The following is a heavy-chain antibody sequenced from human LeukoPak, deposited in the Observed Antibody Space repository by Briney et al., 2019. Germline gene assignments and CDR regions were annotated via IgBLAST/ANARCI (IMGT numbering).Heavy chain of an antibody. Sequence: SETLSLTCTVSGGSISSGDYYWSWIRQPPGKGLEWIGYIYYSGSTYYNPSLKSRVTISVDTSKNQFSLKLSYMTAADTAVYYCAREAMAFDIWGTGTMVTVSS. J-gene: IGHJ3*02. CDR2: IYYSGST. CDR1: GGSISSGDYY. D-gene: IGHD2-21*01. V-gene: IGHV4-30-4*08. CDR3: AREAMAFDI.